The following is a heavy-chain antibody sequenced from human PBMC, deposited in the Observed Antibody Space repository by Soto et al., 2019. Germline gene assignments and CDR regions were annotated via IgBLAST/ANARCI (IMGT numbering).Heavy chain of an antibody. Sequence: ASVKVSCKASGYTFTSYDINWVRQATGQGLEWMGWMNPNSGNTGYAQKFQGRVTMTRNTSISTAYMELSSLRSEDTAVYYCARRGRGGGDCSSTSCYYYYYYYMDVWGKGTTVTVSS. CDR1: GYTFTSYD. D-gene: IGHD2-2*01. V-gene: IGHV1-8*01. CDR2: MNPNSGNT. CDR3: ARRGRGGGDCSSTSCYYYYYYYMDV. J-gene: IGHJ6*03.